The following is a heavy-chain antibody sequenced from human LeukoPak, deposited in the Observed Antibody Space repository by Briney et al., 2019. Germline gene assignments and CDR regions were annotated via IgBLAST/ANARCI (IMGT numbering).Heavy chain of an antibody. J-gene: IGHJ4*02. CDR3: ARECDYGDYVRTDTGIDY. CDR2: ISSRAGTI. CDR1: GLTFSSYE. V-gene: IGHV3-48*03. D-gene: IGHD4-17*01. Sequence: PGGSLRLSCSASGLTFSSYEMNWVRQAPGKGLEWVSSISSRAGTIYYADSVKGRFTISRDNAKNSLYLQMNSLRAEDTAVYYCARECDYGDYVRTDTGIDYWGQGTLVTVSS.